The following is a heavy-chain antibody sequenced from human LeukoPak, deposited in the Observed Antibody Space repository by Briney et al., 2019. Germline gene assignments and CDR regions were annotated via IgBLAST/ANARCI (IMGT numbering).Heavy chain of an antibody. D-gene: IGHD3-22*01. CDR3: ARGPYYYDSGGPIYYMDV. V-gene: IGHV3-21*01. CDR1: GFTFSSCS. Sequence: GGSLRLSCAASGFTFSSCSMNWVRQAPGKGLEWVSSISSSSTYIYDADSVKGRFTVSRDNAKNSLYLQMNGLRAEDTAVYYCARGPYYYDSGGPIYYMDVWGKGTTVTVSS. CDR2: ISSSSTYI. J-gene: IGHJ6*03.